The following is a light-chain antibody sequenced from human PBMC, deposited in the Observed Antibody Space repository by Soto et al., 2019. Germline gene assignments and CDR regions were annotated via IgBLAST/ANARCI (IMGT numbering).Light chain of an antibody. Sequence: RATLSCRASQSVSSNLAWYQQKPGQAPRLLIYGASTRATGIPARFSGSGSGTEFTLTISSLQSEDFAVYYCQQYNNWPLTFGGGTKVDIK. CDR3: QQYNNWPLT. V-gene: IGKV3-15*01. J-gene: IGKJ4*01. CDR2: GAS. CDR1: QSVSSN.